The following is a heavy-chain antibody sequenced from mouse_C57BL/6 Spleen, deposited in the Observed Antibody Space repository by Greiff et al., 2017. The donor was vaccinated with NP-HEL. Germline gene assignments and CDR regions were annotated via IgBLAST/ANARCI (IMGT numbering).Heavy chain of an antibody. V-gene: IGHV5-4*03. CDR3: ANDYRYAMDY. J-gene: IGHJ4*01. Sequence: EVMLVESGGGLVKPGGSLKLSCAASGFTFSSYAMSWVRQTPEKRLEWVATISDGGSYTYYPDNVKGRFTISRDNAKNNLYLQMSHLKSEDTAMYYCANDYRYAMDYWGQGTSVTVSS. D-gene: IGHD2-4*01. CDR2: ISDGGSYT. CDR1: GFTFSSYA.